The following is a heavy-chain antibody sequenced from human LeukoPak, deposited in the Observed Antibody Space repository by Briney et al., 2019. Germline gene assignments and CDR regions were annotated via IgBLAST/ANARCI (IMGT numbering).Heavy chain of an antibody. V-gene: IGHV3-30*04. D-gene: IGHD1-26*01. Sequence: GGPLTLSCAASGFSFRTYSMHWVRQAPGKGLEWLAVITYDGKVQHYTDSVKGQFTVSRDNSKKTLYLQMISLRPEDTAFYYCAREERVGATYYLAAWGRGTLVTVSS. CDR2: ITYDGKVQ. CDR1: GFSFRTYS. J-gene: IGHJ4*02. CDR3: AREERVGATYYLAA.